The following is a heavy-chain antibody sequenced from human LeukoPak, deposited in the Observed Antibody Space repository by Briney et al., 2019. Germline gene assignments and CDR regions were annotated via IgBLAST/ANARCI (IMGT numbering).Heavy chain of an antibody. V-gene: IGHV7-4-1*02. CDR1: GYTFTSFA. CDR3: ARGFDRGGCRFDP. D-gene: IGHD3-22*01. Sequence: ASVKVSCKASGYTFTSFAMNWVRQAPGQGLEWMGWINTDTGNPTYAQGFTGRFVFSLDTSVSTAYLQISSLKADETAVYYCARGFDRGGCRFDPWGQGTLVTVSS. CDR2: INTDTGNP. J-gene: IGHJ5*02.